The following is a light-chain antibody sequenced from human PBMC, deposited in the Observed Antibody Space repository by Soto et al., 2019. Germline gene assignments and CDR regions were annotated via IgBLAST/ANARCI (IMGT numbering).Light chain of an antibody. J-gene: IGLJ3*02. CDR3: CSYAGSYTFE. CDR2: DVS. CDR1: SSDVGGYNY. Sequence: QSVLTQPRSVSGSPGQSVTISCTGTSSDVGGYNYVSWYQQHPGKAPKLMIYDVSKRPSGVPDRFSGSKSGNTASLTISGLQAEDEAYYYCCSYAGSYTFEFGGGTKLTVL. V-gene: IGLV2-11*01.